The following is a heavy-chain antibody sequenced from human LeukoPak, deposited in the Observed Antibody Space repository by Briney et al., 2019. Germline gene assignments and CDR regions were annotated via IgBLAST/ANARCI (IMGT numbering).Heavy chain of an antibody. J-gene: IGHJ6*02. Sequence: GRSLRLSCAASGFTFSSYGMHWVRQAPGKGLEWVAVIWYDGSNKYYADSVKGRFTISRDNSKNTLYLQMNSLRAEDTAVYYCAGLARCSSGSCPTPGMDVWGQGTTVTVSS. V-gene: IGHV3-33*01. CDR1: GFTFSSYG. CDR3: AGLARCSSGSCPTPGMDV. D-gene: IGHD2-15*01. CDR2: IWYDGSNK.